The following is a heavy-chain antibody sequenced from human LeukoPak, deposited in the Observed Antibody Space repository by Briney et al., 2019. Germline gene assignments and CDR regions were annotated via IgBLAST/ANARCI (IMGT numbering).Heavy chain of an antibody. CDR3: ARDRLVPIAAAADY. J-gene: IGHJ4*02. D-gene: IGHD6-13*01. CDR2: ISYDGSNK. Sequence: GGSLRLSCAASGFTFSSYGMHWVRQAPGKGLEWVAVISYDGSNKYYADSVKGRFTISRDNSKNTLYLQMNSLRAEDTAVYYCARDRLVPIAAAADYWGQGTLVTVSS. V-gene: IGHV3-30*19. CDR1: GFTFSSYG.